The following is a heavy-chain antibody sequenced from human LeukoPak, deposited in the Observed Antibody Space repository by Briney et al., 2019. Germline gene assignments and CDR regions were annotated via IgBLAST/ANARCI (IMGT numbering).Heavy chain of an antibody. D-gene: IGHD4/OR15-4a*01. V-gene: IGHV3-11*01. CDR3: ARGCFICPSDC. CDR1: GFTLKNYY. J-gene: IGHJ4*02. CDR2: ISTTGNSI. Sequence: GGSLRLSCSASGFTLKNYYMNWLRQAPGKGLEWISYISTTGNSIYYADSVKGRFTISRDNANNSLSLQMDSLRAEDTAVYYCARGCFICPSDCWGQGTLVTVSS.